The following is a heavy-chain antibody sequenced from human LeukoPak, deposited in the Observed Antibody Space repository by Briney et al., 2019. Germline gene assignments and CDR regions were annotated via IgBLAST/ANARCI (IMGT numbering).Heavy chain of an antibody. D-gene: IGHD6-13*01. CDR3: ARGRVRCIAAAGRCWFDP. Sequence: ASVKVSCKASGYTFTGYYMHWVRQAPGQGLEWMGWINPNSGGTNYAQKFQGWVTMTRDTSISTAYMELSRLRSDDTAVYYCARGRVRCIAAAGRCWFDPWGQGTLVTVSS. CDR1: GYTFTGYY. CDR2: INPNSGGT. V-gene: IGHV1-2*04. J-gene: IGHJ5*02.